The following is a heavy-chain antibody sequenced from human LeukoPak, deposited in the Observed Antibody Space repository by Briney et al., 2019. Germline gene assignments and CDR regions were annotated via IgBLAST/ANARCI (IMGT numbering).Heavy chain of an antibody. CDR2: IIPIFGTA. D-gene: IGHD5-12*01. CDR1: GGTFSSYA. J-gene: IGHJ4*02. V-gene: IGHV1-69*05. Sequence: SVKVSCKASGGTFSSYAISWVRQAPGQGLEWMGGIIPIFGTANYAQKFQGRVTMTRDTSISTAYMELSRLRSDDTAVYYCARALIVATTPFDYWGQGTLVTVSS. CDR3: ARALIVATTPFDY.